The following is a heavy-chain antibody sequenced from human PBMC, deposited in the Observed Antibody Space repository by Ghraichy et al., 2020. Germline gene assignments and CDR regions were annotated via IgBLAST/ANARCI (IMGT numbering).Heavy chain of an antibody. CDR1: GGSISSSSYY. J-gene: IGHJ4*01. CDR2: IYYSGST. V-gene: IGHV4-39*01. Sequence: SETLSLTCTVSGGSISSSSYYWGWIRQPPGKGLEWIGSIYYSGSTYYNPSLKSRVTISVDTSRNQLSLKLSSETAADTAVYYCARHTSGSFAWAFDYWGHGTLVTVSS. D-gene: IGHD1-26*01. CDR3: ARHTSGSFAWAFDY.